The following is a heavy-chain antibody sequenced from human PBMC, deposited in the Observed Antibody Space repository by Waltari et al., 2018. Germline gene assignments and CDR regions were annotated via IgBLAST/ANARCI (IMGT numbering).Heavy chain of an antibody. CDR1: GYSISSGYY. Sequence: QVQLQESGPGLVKPSETLSLTCAVSGYSISSGYYWGWIRQPPGKGLEWIGSIYHSVSTYYNPSLKSRVTISVDTSKNQFSLKLSSVTAADTAVYYCARLQAGFDYWGQGTLVTVSS. CDR3: ARLQAGFDY. D-gene: IGHD1-1*01. V-gene: IGHV4-38-2*01. J-gene: IGHJ4*02. CDR2: IYHSVST.